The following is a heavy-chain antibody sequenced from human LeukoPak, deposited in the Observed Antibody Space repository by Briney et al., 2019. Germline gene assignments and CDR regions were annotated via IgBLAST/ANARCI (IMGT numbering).Heavy chain of an antibody. CDR2: IHHSGNT. D-gene: IGHD3-16*01. Sequence: SETLSLTCAVSGDSISSSYWWNWVRQPPGKGLEWIGEIHHSGNTNYSPSLKSRVTISLDKSKNQFSLNLNSVTAADTAVYYCARDRGGTYYYFDYWGQGTLVTVSS. V-gene: IGHV4-4*02. CDR3: ARDRGGTYYYFDY. J-gene: IGHJ4*02. CDR1: GDSISSSYW.